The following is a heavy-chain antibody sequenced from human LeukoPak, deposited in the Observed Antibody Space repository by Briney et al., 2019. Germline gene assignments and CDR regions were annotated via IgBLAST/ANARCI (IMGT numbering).Heavy chain of an antibody. Sequence: SETLSLTCTVSGGSISSYYWSWIRQPPGKGLEWIGYIYYSGSTNYNPSLKSRVTISVDTSKNQFSLKLSSVTAADTAVYYCASEITMVRGVADGYWGQGTLVTVSS. CDR3: ASEITMVRGVADGY. V-gene: IGHV4-59*12. D-gene: IGHD3-10*01. CDR1: GGSISSYY. J-gene: IGHJ4*02. CDR2: IYYSGST.